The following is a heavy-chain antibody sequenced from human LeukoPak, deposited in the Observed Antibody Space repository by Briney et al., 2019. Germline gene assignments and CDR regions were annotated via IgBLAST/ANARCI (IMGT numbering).Heavy chain of an antibody. V-gene: IGHV3-9*01. J-gene: IGHJ4*02. CDR3: AKDKLLSYGDYGYFDY. CDR2: ISWNSGSI. Sequence: SGGSLRLSCAASGFTFDDYAMHWVRQAPGKGLEWVSGISWNSGSIGYADSVKRRFTISRDNAKNSLYLQMNSLRAEDTALYYCAKDKLLSYGDYGYFDYWGQGTLVTVSS. CDR1: GFTFDDYA. D-gene: IGHD4-17*01.